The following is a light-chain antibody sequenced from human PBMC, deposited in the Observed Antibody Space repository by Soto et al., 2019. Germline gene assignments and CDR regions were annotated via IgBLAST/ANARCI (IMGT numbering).Light chain of an antibody. J-gene: IGLJ2*01. CDR2: DTN. CDR1: TGAVTNGHY. Sequence: QTVVTQEPSLTVSPGGTVILPCGSSTGAVTNGHYPYWFQQKPGHAPMTLIYDTNNKNSWTPARFSGSLLGGKAALTLSGAQPEDEAEYYCLLSYSGARVFGGGTKLTVL. V-gene: IGLV7-46*01. CDR3: LLSYSGARV.